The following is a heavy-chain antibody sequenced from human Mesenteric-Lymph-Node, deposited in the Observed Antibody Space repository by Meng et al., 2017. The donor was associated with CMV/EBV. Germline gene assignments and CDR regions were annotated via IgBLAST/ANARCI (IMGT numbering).Heavy chain of an antibody. CDR1: GFTFSSYA. V-gene: IGHV3-23*03. D-gene: IGHD3-22*01. Sequence: CAASGFTFSSYAMSWVRQAPGKGLEWVSVIYSGGSSTYYADSVEGRFTISRDNSKNTLYLQMNSLRAEDTAVYYCAKHDSSGYYLLDYWGQGTLVTVSS. CDR3: AKHDSSGYYLLDY. J-gene: IGHJ4*02. CDR2: IYSGGSST.